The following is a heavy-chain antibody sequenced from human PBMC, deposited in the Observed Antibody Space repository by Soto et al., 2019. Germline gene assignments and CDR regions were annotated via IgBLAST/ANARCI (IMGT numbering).Heavy chain of an antibody. CDR2: ISGSGGST. CDR3: AKNGGIRITFFGVVITPTPQDDYYYKGMDA. D-gene: IGHD3-3*01. V-gene: IGHV3-23*01. CDR1: GFTFSSYA. Sequence: GGSLRLSCAASGFTFSSYAMSWVRQAPGKGLEWVSAISGSGGSTYYADSVKGRFTISRDNSKNTLYLQMNSLRAEDTAVYYRAKNGGIRITFFGVVITPTPQDDYYYKGMDAGGQGPTVPVSS. J-gene: IGHJ6*02.